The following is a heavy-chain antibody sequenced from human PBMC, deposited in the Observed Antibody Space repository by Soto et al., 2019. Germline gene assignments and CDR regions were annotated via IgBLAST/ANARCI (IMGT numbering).Heavy chain of an antibody. V-gene: IGHV3-73*01. J-gene: IGHJ6*02. D-gene: IGHD2-21*02. Sequence: EVQLVESGGGLVQPGGSLKLSCAASGFTFSGSAMHWVRQASGKGLEWVGRIRSKANSYATAYAASVKSRFTISRDDSKNTAYLQMNSLKTEDTAVYYCTSTAFGYYYYYGMDVWGQGTTVTVSS. CDR2: IRSKANSYAT. CDR3: TSTAFGYYYYYGMDV. CDR1: GFTFSGSA.